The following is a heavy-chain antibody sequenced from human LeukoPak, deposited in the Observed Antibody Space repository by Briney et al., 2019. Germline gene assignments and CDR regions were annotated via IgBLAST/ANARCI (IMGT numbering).Heavy chain of an antibody. CDR2: IYYSGST. J-gene: IGHJ3*02. Sequence: PSETLSLTCTVSGGSISSYYWSWIRQPPGKGLEWIGYIYYSGSTNYNPSLKSRVTISVDTSKNQFSLKLSSVTAADTAVYYCAKDRRGSSWNDAFDIWGQGTMVTVSS. D-gene: IGHD6-13*01. CDR1: GGSISSYY. V-gene: IGHV4-59*12. CDR3: AKDRRGSSWNDAFDI.